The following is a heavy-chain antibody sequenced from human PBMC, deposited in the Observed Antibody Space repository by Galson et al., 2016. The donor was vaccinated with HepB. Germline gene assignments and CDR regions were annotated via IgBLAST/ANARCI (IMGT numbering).Heavy chain of an antibody. J-gene: IGHJ4*02. Sequence: LSLTCAVSNGSIISSNWWNWVRQPPGKGLEWIGEIYHSGGTNYNPSLTSRVTISIDKSRNQFSLRLTSVTAADTAVYYCAALVSSWSQLDYWGQGMLVTVSS. CDR3: AALVSSWSQLDY. V-gene: IGHV4-4*02. CDR2: IYHSGGT. CDR1: NGSIISSNW. D-gene: IGHD6-13*01.